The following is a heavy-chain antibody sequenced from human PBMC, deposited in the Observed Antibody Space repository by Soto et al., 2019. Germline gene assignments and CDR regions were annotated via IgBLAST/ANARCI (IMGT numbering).Heavy chain of an antibody. Sequence: ASVKVSCKASGYTFTSYGISWVRQAPGQGLEWMGWISAYNGNTNYAQKLQGRVTMTTDKSTSTAYMELRSLITDDTAVYYCARVLSPLPGAAFDIWGQGPMVTVSS. CDR2: ISAYNGNT. J-gene: IGHJ3*02. CDR3: ARVLSPLPGAAFDI. D-gene: IGHD3-10*01. V-gene: IGHV1-18*04. CDR1: GYTFTSYG.